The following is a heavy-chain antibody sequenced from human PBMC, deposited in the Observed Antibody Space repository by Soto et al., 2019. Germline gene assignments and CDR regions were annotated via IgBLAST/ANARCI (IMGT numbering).Heavy chain of an antibody. CDR3: ARLGEDIVVVPADYYMDV. J-gene: IGHJ6*03. CDR2: IYYSGST. CDR1: GGSISSYY. Sequence: SETLSLTCTVSGGSISSYYWSWIRQPPGKGLEWIGYIYYSGSTNYNPSLKSRVTISVDTSKNQFSLKLSSVTAADTAVYYCARLGEDIVVVPADYYMDVWGKGTTVTVSS. D-gene: IGHD2-2*01. V-gene: IGHV4-59*08.